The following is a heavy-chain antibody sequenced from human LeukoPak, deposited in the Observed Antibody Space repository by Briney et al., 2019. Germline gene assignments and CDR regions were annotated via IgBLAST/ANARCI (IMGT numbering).Heavy chain of an antibody. J-gene: IGHJ4*02. CDR2: INSDWSST. CDR1: GFHFSSYW. V-gene: IGHV3-74*01. CDR3: ARDICRGGSCYYDY. Sequence: GGALEIFCAASGFHFSSYWMHWVRPAPGKGLVWVSRINSDWSSTSYGDSEKGRFTISRDNAKNTLYPKMNSLRAEDTGVYDCARDICRGGSCYYDYRGQGTLVTVSS. D-gene: IGHD2-15*01.